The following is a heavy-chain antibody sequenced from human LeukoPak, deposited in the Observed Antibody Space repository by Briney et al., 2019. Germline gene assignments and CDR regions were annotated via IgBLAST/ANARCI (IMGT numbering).Heavy chain of an antibody. CDR3: ARLYYDFWSGYRFDY. Sequence: ASVKVSCKASGYTFTSYDINWVRQATGQGLEWMGWMNPNSGNTGYARKFQGRVTITRNTSISTAYMELSCLRSEDTAVYYCARLYYDFWSGYRFDYWGQGTLVTVSS. J-gene: IGHJ4*02. V-gene: IGHV1-8*03. CDR1: GYTFTSYD. CDR2: MNPNSGNT. D-gene: IGHD3-3*01.